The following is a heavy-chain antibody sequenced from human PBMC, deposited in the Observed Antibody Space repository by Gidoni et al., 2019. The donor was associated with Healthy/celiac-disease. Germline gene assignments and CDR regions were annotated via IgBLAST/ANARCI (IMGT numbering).Heavy chain of an antibody. CDR1: GGTFSSYA. J-gene: IGHJ4*02. CDR2: IIPILGIA. CDR3: ALVEGAAADFDY. V-gene: IGHV1-69*04. Sequence: QVQLVQSGAEVKKPGSSVKVSCKASGGTFSSYAISWVRQAPGQGLEWMGRIIPILGIANYAQKFQGRVTITADKSTSTAYMELSSLRSEDTAVYYCALVEGAAADFDYWGQGTLVTVSS. D-gene: IGHD6-13*01.